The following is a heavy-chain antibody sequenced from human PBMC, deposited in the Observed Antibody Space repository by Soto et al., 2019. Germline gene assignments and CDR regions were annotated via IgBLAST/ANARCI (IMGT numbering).Heavy chain of an antibody. CDR2: IYHSGRT. Sequence: SETLSLTCTVSGASISSGDYYWIWIRQPPGKGLEWIGYIYHSGRTYYNPSLKSRVTISVDTSRNQFSLTLSSVAAADTAVYYCARGMRRWELLGHWGQGTLVTVSS. CDR3: ARGMRRWELLGH. D-gene: IGHD1-26*01. V-gene: IGHV4-30-4*01. J-gene: IGHJ4*02. CDR1: GASISSGDYY.